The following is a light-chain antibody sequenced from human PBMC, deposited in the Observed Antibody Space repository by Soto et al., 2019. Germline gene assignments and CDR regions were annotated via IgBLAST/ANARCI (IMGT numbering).Light chain of an antibody. J-gene: IGLJ1*01. CDR1: SSNIGLNY. CDR3: AAWDGSLKGYV. Sequence: QSVLTQPPSASGTPGQRVNISCSGGSSNIGLNYVYWYQQLPGTAPKLLIYRNNQRPSGVPDRFSGSKSGTSASLAISGLQSEDEADYYCAAWDGSLKGYVFATGTKLTVL. CDR2: RNN. V-gene: IGLV1-44*01.